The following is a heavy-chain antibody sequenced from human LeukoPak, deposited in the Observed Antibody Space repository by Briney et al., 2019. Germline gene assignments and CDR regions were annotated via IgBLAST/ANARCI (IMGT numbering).Heavy chain of an antibody. Sequence: ASVKVSCKASGYTFTNYAVNWLRQAPGQRLEWMGWINAGNGDTKFSQNYQARVTITRDASASTAYLELSSLRSEDTAVYFCAAEGQWSLLHYFNSWGQGTLVTVSS. CDR3: AAEGQWSLLHYFNS. CDR2: INAGNGDT. CDR1: GYTFTNYA. J-gene: IGHJ4*02. V-gene: IGHV1-3*01. D-gene: IGHD3-22*01.